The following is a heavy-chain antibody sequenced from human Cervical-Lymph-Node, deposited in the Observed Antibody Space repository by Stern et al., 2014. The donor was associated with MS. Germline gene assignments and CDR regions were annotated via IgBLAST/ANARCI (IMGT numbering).Heavy chain of an antibody. CDR3: ASVDYYESSGFFMY. CDR1: GYTFTMFG. J-gene: IGHJ4*02. V-gene: IGHV1-18*01. CDR2: VSPYTSNA. D-gene: IGHD3-22*01. Sequence: VQLVESGPEVKKPGASVRVPCEASGYTFTMFGLSWVRQAPGPGLEWVGVVSPYTSNAIFAEKFQGRVTLTTETSTDTAYMELRNLKSDDTAVYYCASVDYYESSGFFMYWGQGTLVTVSS.